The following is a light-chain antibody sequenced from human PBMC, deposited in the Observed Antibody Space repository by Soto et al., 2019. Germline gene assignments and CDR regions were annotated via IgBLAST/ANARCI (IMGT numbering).Light chain of an antibody. CDR1: SSDVGGYNY. CDR3: SSYTFSSTVV. J-gene: IGLJ1*01. CDR2: DVT. Sequence: QSVLTQPASVSGSPGQSITISCTGTSSDVGGYNYVSWYQQFPGKAPKLLIYDVTDRPSGVSNRFSGSKSGNTASLTISGLQVEDEADYYCSSYTFSSTVVFGTGTKLTVL. V-gene: IGLV2-14*01.